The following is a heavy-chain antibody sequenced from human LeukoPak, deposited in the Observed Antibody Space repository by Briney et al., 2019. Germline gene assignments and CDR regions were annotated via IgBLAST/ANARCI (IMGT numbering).Heavy chain of an antibody. Sequence: GGSLRLSCAASGFTVSSNYMNWVRQAPGKGLEWVSVIYGGGNIYYADSVKGRFTISRDNSKNTLYLQMNSLRAEDTAVYYCARGAGHNYPYYFDYWGQGTLVTVSS. J-gene: IGHJ4*02. CDR2: IYGGGNI. V-gene: IGHV3-53*01. CDR3: ARGAGHNYPYYFDY. D-gene: IGHD5-24*01. CDR1: GFTVSSNY.